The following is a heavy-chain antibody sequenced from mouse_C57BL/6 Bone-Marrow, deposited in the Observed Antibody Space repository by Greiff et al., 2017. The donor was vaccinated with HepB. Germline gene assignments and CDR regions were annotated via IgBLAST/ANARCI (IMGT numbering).Heavy chain of an antibody. V-gene: IGHV1-15*01. Sequence: VQLQQSGAELVRPGASVTLSCKASGYTFTDYEMHWVKQTPVHGLEWIGAIDPETGGTAYNQKFKGKAILTADKSSSTAYMELRSLTSEDSAVYYCTETLGRDWYFDVWGTGTTVTVSS. CDR2: IDPETGGT. J-gene: IGHJ1*03. CDR1: GYTFTDYE. D-gene: IGHD1-1*02. CDR3: TETLGRDWYFDV.